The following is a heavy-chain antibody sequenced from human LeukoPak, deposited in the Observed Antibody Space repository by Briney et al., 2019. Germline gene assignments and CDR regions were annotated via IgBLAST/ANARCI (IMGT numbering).Heavy chain of an antibody. D-gene: IGHD6-19*01. CDR3: ARDRDSSGWYEGFDY. Sequence: GGSLRLSCAASGFTFSSSAMHWVRQAPDKGLEWVAVISYDGSNKYYADSVKGRFTISRDDSKNTLYLQMNSLRADDTAVYYCARDRDSSGWYEGFDYWGQGTLVTVSS. V-gene: IGHV3-30-3*01. CDR2: ISYDGSNK. CDR1: GFTFSSSA. J-gene: IGHJ4*02.